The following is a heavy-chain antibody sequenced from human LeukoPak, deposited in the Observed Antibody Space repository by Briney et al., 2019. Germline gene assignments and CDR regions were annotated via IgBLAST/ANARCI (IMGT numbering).Heavy chain of an antibody. J-gene: IGHJ5*02. CDR1: GGTFSSYA. CDR2: IIPIFGTA. CDR3: ARTLKPYCSSTSCYSWLDP. V-gene: IGHV1-69*13. D-gene: IGHD2-2*01. Sequence: SVKVSCKASGGTFSSYAISWVRQAPGQGLEWMGGIIPIFGTANYAQKFQGRVTITADESTSTAYMELGSLRSEDTAVYYCARTLKPYCSSTSCYSWLDPWGQGTLVTASS.